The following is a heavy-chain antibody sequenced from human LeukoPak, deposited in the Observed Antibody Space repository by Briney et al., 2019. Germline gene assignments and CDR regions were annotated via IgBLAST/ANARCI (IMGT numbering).Heavy chain of an antibody. V-gene: IGHV3-21*01. CDR2: ISSSSSYI. Sequence: GGSLRLSCAASGFTFSSYSMTWVRQAPGKGLEWVSSISSSSSYIYYADSVKGRFTISRDNAKNSLYLQMNSLRAEDTAVYYCARVRADIVVVPAANHYYYMDVWGKGTTVTVSS. CDR1: GFTFSSYS. D-gene: IGHD2-2*01. CDR3: ARVRADIVVVPAANHYYYMDV. J-gene: IGHJ6*03.